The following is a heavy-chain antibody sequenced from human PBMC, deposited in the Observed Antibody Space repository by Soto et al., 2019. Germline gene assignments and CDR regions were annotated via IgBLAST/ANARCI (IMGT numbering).Heavy chain of an antibody. Sequence: GGSLILSCAASGFTFSDYSMSWIRQAPGKGLEWVSAISGSGGSTYYADSVKGRFTISRDNSKNTLYLQMNSLRAEDTAVYYCAKGGLHGWFDPWGQGTLVTVSS. J-gene: IGHJ5*02. CDR3: AKGGLHGWFDP. CDR1: GFTFSDYS. D-gene: IGHD1-26*01. CDR2: ISGSGGST. V-gene: IGHV3-23*01.